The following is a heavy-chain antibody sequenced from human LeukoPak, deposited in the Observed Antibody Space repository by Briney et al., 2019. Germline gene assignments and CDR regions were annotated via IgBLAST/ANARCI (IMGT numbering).Heavy chain of an antibody. V-gene: IGHV4-30-2*01. Sequence: PSETLSLTCAVSGGSISSGGYSWSWIRQPPGKGLEWIGYIYHSGSTYYNPPLKSRVTISVDRSKNQFSLKLSSVTAADTAVYYCARGTPGSYSAFDYWGQGTLVTVSS. D-gene: IGHD3-10*01. CDR2: IYHSGST. CDR1: GGSISSGGYS. J-gene: IGHJ4*02. CDR3: ARGTPGSYSAFDY.